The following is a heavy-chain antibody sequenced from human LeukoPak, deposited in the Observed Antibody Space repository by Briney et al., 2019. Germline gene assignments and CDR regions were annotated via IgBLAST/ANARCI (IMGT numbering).Heavy chain of an antibody. CDR3: VRQATHIAAAGIDY. Sequence: GESLKISCKGSGYIFTNYWISWVRQMPGKGLEWMGRIDPSDSYTNYSPSFQGHVTISADTSIGTAYLQWSSLKASDTAMYYCVRQATHIAAAGIDYWGQGTLVTVSS. D-gene: IGHD6-13*01. CDR1: GYIFTNYW. J-gene: IGHJ4*02. CDR2: IDPSDSYT. V-gene: IGHV5-10-1*01.